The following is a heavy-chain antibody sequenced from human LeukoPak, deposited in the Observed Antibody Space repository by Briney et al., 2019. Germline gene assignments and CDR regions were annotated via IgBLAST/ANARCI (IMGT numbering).Heavy chain of an antibody. J-gene: IGHJ5*02. V-gene: IGHV4-34*01. CDR3: ARGASLRYFDWLRSGKSSHPNWFDP. CDR2: INHSGST. Sequence: PSETLSLTCAVYGGSFSGYFWSWIRQPPGKGLEWIGEINHSGSTNYNPSLKSRVTISVDTSKNQFSLKLSSVTAADTAVYYCARGASLRYFDWLRSGKSSHPNWFDPWGQGTLVTVSS. CDR1: GGSFSGYF. D-gene: IGHD3-9*01.